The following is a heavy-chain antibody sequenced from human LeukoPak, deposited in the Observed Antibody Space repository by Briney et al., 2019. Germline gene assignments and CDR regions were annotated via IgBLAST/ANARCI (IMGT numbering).Heavy chain of an antibody. V-gene: IGHV3-7*03. CDR1: GFTLSNYW. CDR2: IRSDGGAE. CDR3: ARDRSIPGTRGTAHI. D-gene: IGHD3-16*01. J-gene: IGHJ3*02. Sequence: GGSLKLVWEASGFTLSNYWMTWVRQAAGEGLEWVANIRSDGGAENYLASVRGRFTISRHHAQNSLYLQLNRLRADDTAIYYCARDRSIPGTRGTAHIWSQGTVVTVSS.